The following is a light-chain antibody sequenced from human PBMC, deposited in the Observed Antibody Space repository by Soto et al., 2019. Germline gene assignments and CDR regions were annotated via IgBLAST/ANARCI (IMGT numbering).Light chain of an antibody. CDR3: QQYGSSPPGFT. V-gene: IGKV3-20*01. CDR1: QSVSRNY. Sequence: EIGLTQSPGTLSLSPGGRATLSCRASQSVSRNYVAWYQQKPGQAPRLLIYGASSRASGIPDRFSGSGSGADFTLSITRLEPEDFALYYCQQYGSSPPGFTFGPGTTVEIK. CDR2: GAS. J-gene: IGKJ3*01.